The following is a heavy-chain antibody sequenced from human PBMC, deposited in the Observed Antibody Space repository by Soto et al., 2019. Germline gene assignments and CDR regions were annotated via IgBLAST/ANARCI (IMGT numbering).Heavy chain of an antibody. J-gene: IGHJ4*02. Sequence: QVQLVQSGAEVKKPGASVKVSCKASGYTFTTYYMHWVRQAPGQGLEWMGVINPSGGSTSYAQKFQGRVTVTRDTSTSTPYMELSSLRSEDTAVYYCAREGDGYNLGPSVDFDYWGQGTLVTVSS. CDR1: GYTFTTYY. CDR2: INPSGGST. V-gene: IGHV1-46*01. CDR3: AREGDGYNLGPSVDFDY. D-gene: IGHD5-12*01.